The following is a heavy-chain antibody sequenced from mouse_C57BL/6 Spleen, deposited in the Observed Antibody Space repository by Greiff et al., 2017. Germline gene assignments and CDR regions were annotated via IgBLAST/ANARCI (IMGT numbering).Heavy chain of an antibody. CDR3: ALSGKGY. J-gene: IGHJ2*01. Sequence: VQLQQPGAELVMPGASVKLSCKASGYTFTSYWMHWVKQRPGQGLEWIGEIDPSDSYTNYNQKFKGKSTLTVDKSSSTAFMQLSSLTSEDSAVYYCALSGKGYWGQGTTLTVSS. CDR2: IDPSDSYT. V-gene: IGHV1-69*01. CDR1: GYTFTSYW. D-gene: IGHD4-1*01.